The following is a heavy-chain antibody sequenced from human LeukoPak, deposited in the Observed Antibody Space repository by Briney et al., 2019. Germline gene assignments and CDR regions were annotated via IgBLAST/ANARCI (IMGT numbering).Heavy chain of an antibody. V-gene: IGHV3-53*01. CDR3: ARGGSYLSAFDI. CDR1: GFTVSSNF. D-gene: IGHD1-26*01. CDR2: IYSGGST. J-gene: IGHJ3*02. Sequence: GGSLRLSCAASGFTVSSNFMSWVRQAPGKGLEWVAVIYSGGSTFYADSVKGRFTISRDNSKNTLYLQMNSLRAEDTAVYYCARGGSYLSAFDIWGQGTMVTVSS.